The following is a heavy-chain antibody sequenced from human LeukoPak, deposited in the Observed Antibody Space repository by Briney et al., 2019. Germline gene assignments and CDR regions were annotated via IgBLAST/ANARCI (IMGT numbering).Heavy chain of an antibody. V-gene: IGHV3-7*04. D-gene: IGHD6-19*01. Sequence: PGGSLRLSCTPSGFTFENYAMHWVRQAPGEGLEWVANIKQDGSANWCADSVKGRFTVSRDNARNSVYLEMNSLRAEDTAIYYCARGRYNTGWYPDYFDYWGQGTLVTVSS. CDR3: ARGRYNTGWYPDYFDY. J-gene: IGHJ4*02. CDR2: IKQDGSAN. CDR1: GFTFENYA.